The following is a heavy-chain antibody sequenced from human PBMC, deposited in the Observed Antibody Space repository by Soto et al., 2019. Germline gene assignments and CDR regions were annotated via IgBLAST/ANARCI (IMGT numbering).Heavy chain of an antibody. J-gene: IGHJ6*02. CDR2: IYPGDSDI. D-gene: IGHD2-15*01. Sequence: GESLKISCKGSGYSFTSYWIGWVRLMPGKGLEWMGIIYPGDSDIRYSPSFQGQVTISADKSISTAYLQWSGLKASDTAIYYCARQLPYGGNSYYGMDVWGQGTAVTVSS. CDR1: GYSFTSYW. V-gene: IGHV5-51*01. CDR3: ARQLPYGGNSYYGMDV.